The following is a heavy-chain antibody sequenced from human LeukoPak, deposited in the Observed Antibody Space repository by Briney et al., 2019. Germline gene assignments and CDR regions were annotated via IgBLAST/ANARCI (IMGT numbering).Heavy chain of an antibody. CDR3: AKDTGLVAATRYYFDY. V-gene: IGHV3-33*06. CDR2: IWYDGNNK. D-gene: IGHD1-26*01. CDR1: GFTFSSYG. Sequence: GGSLRLSCAASGFTFSSYGMHWVRQALGKGLEWVAVIWYDGNNKYYADSVKGRFTISRDNSQNTLYLQMNSLRVEDTAVYYCAKDTGLVAATRYYFDYWGQGTLVTVSS. J-gene: IGHJ4*02.